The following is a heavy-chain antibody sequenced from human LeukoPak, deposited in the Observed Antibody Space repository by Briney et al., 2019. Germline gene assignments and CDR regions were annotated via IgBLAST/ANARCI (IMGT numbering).Heavy chain of an antibody. CDR2: IKQDGSEK. J-gene: IGHJ4*02. V-gene: IGHV3-7*02. D-gene: IGHD3-3*01. Sequence: GGSLRLSCAASGLSFPRSWMSWVRQAPGKGLEWVANIKQDGSEKYYVDSVKGRFTISRDNAKNSLYLQMNSLRAEDTAVYYCARGARTITIFGVVIPDYFDYWGQGTLVTVSS. CDR1: GLSFPRSW. CDR3: ARGARTITIFGVVIPDYFDY.